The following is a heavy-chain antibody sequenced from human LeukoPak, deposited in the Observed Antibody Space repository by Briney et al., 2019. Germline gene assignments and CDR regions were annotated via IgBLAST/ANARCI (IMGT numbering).Heavy chain of an antibody. V-gene: IGHV4-39*07. CDR2: IYYSGST. CDR3: ARVTGYMIEDYFDY. D-gene: IGHD3-22*01. CDR1: GGSISSSSYY. Sequence: SETLSLTCTVSGGSISSSSYYWGWVRQPPGKGLEWIGSIYYSGSTNYNPSLKSRVTISVETSKNQFSLKLSSVTAADTAVYYCARVTGYMIEDYFDYWGQGTLVTVSS. J-gene: IGHJ4*02.